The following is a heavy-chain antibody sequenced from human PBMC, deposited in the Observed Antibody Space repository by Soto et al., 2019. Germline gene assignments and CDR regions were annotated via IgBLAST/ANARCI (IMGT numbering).Heavy chain of an antibody. J-gene: IGHJ1*01. D-gene: IGHD6-13*01. CDR1: GFTFDDYA. CDR2: INWNSGSI. V-gene: IGHV3-9*01. CDR3: XXXESINWYSGHFRH. Sequence: EVQLVESGGGLVQPGRSLRLSCAASGFTFDDYAMHWVRQVPGKGLEWVSGINWNSGSIGYADSVKGRFAISRDNAKNSLHLQMNSLRAXDXAFYXXXXXESINWYSGHFRHWGQGTLVTVSS.